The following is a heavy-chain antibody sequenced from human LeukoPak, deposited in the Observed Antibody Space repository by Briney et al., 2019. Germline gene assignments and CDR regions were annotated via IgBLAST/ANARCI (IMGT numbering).Heavy chain of an antibody. CDR2: IRQDGNWR. J-gene: IGHJ4*02. Sequence: GGSLRLSCAASGFTFSRHWMSWVRQAPGKGLEWVAHIRQDGNWRHHEDSVEGRFTISRDNAKNSLYLQMNSLRVEDTAVYYCARFGDPSTTLDYWGQGTRVTVTS. V-gene: IGHV3-7*01. CDR1: GFTFSRHW. D-gene: IGHD3-16*01. CDR3: ARFGDPSTTLDY.